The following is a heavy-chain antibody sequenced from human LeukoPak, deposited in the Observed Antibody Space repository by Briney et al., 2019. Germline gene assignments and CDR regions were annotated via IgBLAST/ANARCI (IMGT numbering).Heavy chain of an antibody. CDR1: GYTFTSYG. CDR3: ARDSMTGAFDI. CDR2: ISAYNGNT. Sequence: ASVKVSCKASGYTFTSYGISWVRQAPGQGLEWMGWISAYNGNTNYVQNLQGRVTMTTDTSTSTAYMELRSLRSNDTAVYYCARDSMTGAFDIWGQGTMVTVSS. D-gene: IGHD2/OR15-2a*01. J-gene: IGHJ3*02. V-gene: IGHV1-18*01.